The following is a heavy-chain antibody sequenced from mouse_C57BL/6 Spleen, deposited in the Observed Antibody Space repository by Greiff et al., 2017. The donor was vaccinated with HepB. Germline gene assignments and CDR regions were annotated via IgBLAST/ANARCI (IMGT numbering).Heavy chain of an antibody. V-gene: IGHV14-1*01. CDR1: GFNIKDYY. J-gene: IGHJ4*01. CDR2: IDPEDGDT. Sequence: EVKVVESGAELVRPGASVKLSCTASGFNIKDYYMHWVKQRPEQGLEWIGRIDPEDGDTEYAPKFQGKATMTADTSSNTAYLQLSSLTSEDTAVYYCTTGNGSSYYYAMDYWGQGTSVTVSS. D-gene: IGHD1-1*01. CDR3: TTGNGSSYYYAMDY.